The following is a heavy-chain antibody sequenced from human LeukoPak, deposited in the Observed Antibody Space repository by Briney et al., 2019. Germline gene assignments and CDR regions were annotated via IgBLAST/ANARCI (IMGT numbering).Heavy chain of an antibody. D-gene: IGHD5-24*01. V-gene: IGHV4-4*07. J-gene: IGHJ4*02. Sequence: SETLSLTCTVSVGSISSYYWSWIRQPAGKGLEWIGRIYTSGSTNYNPSLKSRVTMSVDTSKNLFSLKLSSVTAADTAVYYCARGAPVEMATTYYFDYWGQGTLVTVS. CDR3: ARGAPVEMATTYYFDY. CDR2: IYTSGST. CDR1: VGSISSYY.